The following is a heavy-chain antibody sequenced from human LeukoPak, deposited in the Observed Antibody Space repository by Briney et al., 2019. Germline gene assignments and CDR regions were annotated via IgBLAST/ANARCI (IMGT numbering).Heavy chain of an antibody. D-gene: IGHD3-3*01. CDR2: ISGSGGST. V-gene: IGHV3-23*01. CDR3: AKDNDFWSGYHFDY. Sequence: GGSLRLSCAASGFTFSSYAMSWDRQAPGKGLEWVSAISGSGGSTYYADSVKGRFTISRDNSKNTLYLQMNSMRAEDTAVYYCAKDNDFWSGYHFDYWGQGTLVTVSS. CDR1: GFTFSSYA. J-gene: IGHJ4*02.